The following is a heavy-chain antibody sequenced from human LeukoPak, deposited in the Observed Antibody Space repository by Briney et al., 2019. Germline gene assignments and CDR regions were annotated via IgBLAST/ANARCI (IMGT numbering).Heavy chain of an antibody. D-gene: IGHD6-13*01. Sequence: ASVKVSCKASGGTFSSYAISWVRQAPGQGLEWMGRIIPILGIANYAQKFQGRVTITADKSTSTAYVELSSLRSEDTAVYYCAEGDSSSWYYFDYWGQGTLVTVSS. CDR1: GGTFSSYA. V-gene: IGHV1-69*04. CDR3: AEGDSSSWYYFDY. J-gene: IGHJ4*02. CDR2: IIPILGIA.